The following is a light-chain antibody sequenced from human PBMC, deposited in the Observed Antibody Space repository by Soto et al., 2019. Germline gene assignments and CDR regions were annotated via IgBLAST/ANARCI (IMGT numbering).Light chain of an antibody. V-gene: IGKV3-11*01. CDR1: QSVSRY. Sequence: EFVLHKPQPPLPLPPGESATLPCRASQSVSRYLAWSQQKPGQAPRLLIYDASNRATGIPARFSGSGSGTDFTLTISSLEPEDFAVYYCQQRSNWPPGGTFGQGTKVEIK. CDR3: QQRSNWPPGGT. J-gene: IGKJ1*01. CDR2: DAS.